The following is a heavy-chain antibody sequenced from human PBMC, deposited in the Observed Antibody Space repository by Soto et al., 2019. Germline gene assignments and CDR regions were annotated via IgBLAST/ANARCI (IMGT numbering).Heavy chain of an antibody. J-gene: IGHJ4*02. Sequence: PLGSLRLSCAASGFTFSNSAMTWVRQAPAKGLEWVSTIRDSDSGGSTFYADSVKGRFTISRDDSKNTLYLQMSSLRAEDTAMYYCAKVRVGIDVDFDYWGQGALVTVSS. V-gene: IGHV3-23*01. CDR2: IRDSDSGGST. CDR1: GFTFSNSA. D-gene: IGHD2-21*01. CDR3: AKVRVGIDVDFDY.